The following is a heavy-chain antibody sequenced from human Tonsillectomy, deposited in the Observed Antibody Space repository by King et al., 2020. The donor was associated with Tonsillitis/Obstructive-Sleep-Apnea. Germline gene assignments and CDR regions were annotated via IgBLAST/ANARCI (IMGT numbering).Heavy chain of an antibody. D-gene: IGHD2-2*01. CDR3: AAYCNGTRCYGGGYYGVAV. V-gene: IGHV4-39*01. Sequence: QLQESGPGLVKPSETLSLTCTVSGDSISSDSYYWDWIRQPPGKGLEWIGSIYYSGSTFPNPSLKSRLTISVDTSKNQFSLKLTSVTAAATAVYYCAAYCNGTRCYGGGYYGVAVWGQGTTVTVSS. J-gene: IGHJ6*02. CDR2: IYYSGST. CDR1: GDSISSDSYY.